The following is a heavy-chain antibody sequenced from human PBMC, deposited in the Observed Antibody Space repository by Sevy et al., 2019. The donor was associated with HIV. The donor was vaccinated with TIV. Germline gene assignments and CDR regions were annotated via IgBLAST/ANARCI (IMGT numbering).Heavy chain of an antibody. Sequence: GGSLRLSCAASGFTFSSYWMSWVRQAPGKGLEWVANINLDGSMKYYVDSVKGRFTVSRDNAKNSLSLQMNGLGAEDTAVYYCARSIAATGPDYWGQGTLVTVSS. CDR2: INLDGSMK. CDR1: GFTFSSYW. V-gene: IGHV3-7*01. D-gene: IGHD6-13*01. J-gene: IGHJ4*02. CDR3: ARSIAATGPDY.